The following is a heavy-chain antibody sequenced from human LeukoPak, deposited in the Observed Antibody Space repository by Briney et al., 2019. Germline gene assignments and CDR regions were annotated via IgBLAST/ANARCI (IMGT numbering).Heavy chain of an antibody. Sequence: PSETLSLTCTVSGGSISSYYWSWIRQPAGKGLEWIGRIYTSGSTNYNPSLKSRVTMSVDTSKNQFSLKLSSVTAADTAVYYCARDRLYYYDSSGYYSYYFDYWGQGTLVTVSS. J-gene: IGHJ4*02. D-gene: IGHD3-22*01. V-gene: IGHV4-4*07. CDR2: IYTSGST. CDR1: GGSISSYY. CDR3: ARDRLYYYDSSGYYSYYFDY.